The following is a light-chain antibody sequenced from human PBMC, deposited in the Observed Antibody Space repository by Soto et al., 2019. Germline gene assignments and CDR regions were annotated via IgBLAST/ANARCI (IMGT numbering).Light chain of an antibody. CDR2: DAS. CDR1: QSLXSY. CDR3: QQSYSSLCT. Sequence: DIRVTHWAVSPSASVGERVTISCRASQSLXSYFSWYQQKPGKAPKLLXDDASSLPSGFPSSCSGSGFGKDFTLPISSLQPEDCATYYCQQSYSSLCTFGQGTKV. V-gene: IGKV1-39*01. J-gene: IGKJ1*01.